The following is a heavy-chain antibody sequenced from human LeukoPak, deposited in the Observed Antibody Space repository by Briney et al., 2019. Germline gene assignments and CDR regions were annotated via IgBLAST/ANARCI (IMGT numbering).Heavy chain of an antibody. CDR2: ISSSGSTI. CDR1: GFTFSSYS. J-gene: IGHJ6*02. D-gene: IGHD6-19*01. Sequence: PGGSLRLSCAASGFTFSSYSMNWVRQAPGKGLEWVSYISSSGSTIYYADSVKGRFTISRDNAKNSLYLQMNSLRAEDTAVYYCARDRGYSSGWNGMDVWGQGTTVTVSS. V-gene: IGHV3-48*04. CDR3: ARDRGYSSGWNGMDV.